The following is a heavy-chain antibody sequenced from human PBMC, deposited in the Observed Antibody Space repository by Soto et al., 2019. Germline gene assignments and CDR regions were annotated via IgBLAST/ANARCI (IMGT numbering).Heavy chain of an antibody. CDR1: GGSISSYY. CDR3: ARRFRSQQLANIFYYYCYMDV. V-gene: IGHV4-59*08. D-gene: IGHD6-13*01. CDR2: IYYSGST. J-gene: IGHJ6*03. Sequence: SETLSLTCTVSGGSISSYYWSWIRQPPGKGLEWIGYIYYSGSTNYNPSLKSRVTISVDTSKNQFSLKLSSVTAADTAVYYCARRFRSQQLANIFYYYCYMDVWGKGTTVTVSS.